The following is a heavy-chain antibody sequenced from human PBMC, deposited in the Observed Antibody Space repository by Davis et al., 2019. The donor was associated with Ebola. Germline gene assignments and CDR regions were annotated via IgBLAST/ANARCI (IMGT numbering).Heavy chain of an antibody. Sequence: SETLSLTCAVSGDSISSSNWWSWVRQPPGKGLEWIGEISQSGSTNYNPSLKSRVTISVDTSKNQFSLKLSSVTAADTAVYYCARGDFDWLRVGMDVWGQGTTVTVSS. CDR3: ARGDFDWLRVGMDV. V-gene: IGHV4-4*02. D-gene: IGHD3-9*01. CDR2: ISQSGST. CDR1: GDSISSSNW. J-gene: IGHJ6*02.